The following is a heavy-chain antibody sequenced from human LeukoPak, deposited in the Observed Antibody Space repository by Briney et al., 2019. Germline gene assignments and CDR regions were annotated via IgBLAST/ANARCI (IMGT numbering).Heavy chain of an antibody. J-gene: IGHJ3*02. CDR3: AKVMGERFGNGAFDI. CDR1: GFTFSSYA. Sequence: GGSLRLSCAASGFTFSSYAMHWVRQAPGKGPEWVTVISYDGSNKYYADSVKGRFTISRDNSKNTLSLQVNSLRAEDTAVYYCAKVMGERFGNGAFDIWGQGTMVTVSS. V-gene: IGHV3-30-3*01. CDR2: ISYDGSNK. D-gene: IGHD2-8*01.